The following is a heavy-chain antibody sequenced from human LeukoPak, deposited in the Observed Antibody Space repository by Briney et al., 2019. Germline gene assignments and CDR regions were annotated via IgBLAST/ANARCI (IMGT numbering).Heavy chain of an antibody. V-gene: IGHV3-7*01. Sequence: PGGSLRLSCAASGFTFSSYWMSWVRQAPGKGLEWVANIKQDGSEKYYVDSVKGRFTISRDNAKNSLYLQMNSLRAEDTAVYYCARDPGAAGDAFDIWGQGTMVTVSS. CDR2: IKQDGSEK. D-gene: IGHD6-13*01. CDR3: ARDPGAAGDAFDI. CDR1: GFTFSSYW. J-gene: IGHJ3*02.